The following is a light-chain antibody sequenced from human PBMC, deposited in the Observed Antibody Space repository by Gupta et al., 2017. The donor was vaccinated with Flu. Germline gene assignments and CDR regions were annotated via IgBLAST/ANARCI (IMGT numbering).Light chain of an antibody. CDR2: DND. J-gene: IGLJ3*02. CDR1: SSNIGPNL. Sequence: QSVLTQPPSVSAAPGQKATISCSGSSSNIGPNLVSWYQQVPGTAPKLLIYDNDKRSSGIPDRFSGSKSGTSATLGITGLQTGDEADYYCGTWDNSLGYSRVFGGGTKVIVL. CDR3: GTWDNSLGYSRV. V-gene: IGLV1-51*01.